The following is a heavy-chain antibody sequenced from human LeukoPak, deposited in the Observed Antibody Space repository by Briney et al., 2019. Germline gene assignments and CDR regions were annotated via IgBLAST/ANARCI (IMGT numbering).Heavy chain of an antibody. CDR3: ARDLFSYAMNV. V-gene: IGHV3-53*01. CDR2: IYSGGST. CDR1: GFTVSANY. J-gene: IGHJ6*02. Sequence: GGSLRLSCAASGFTVSANYLTWVRQAPGKGLEWVSIIYSGGSTNYADSVRGRFTISRDNSKNTLYLQMNSLRVEDTAIYFCARDLFSYAMNVWGRGTPVTVSS.